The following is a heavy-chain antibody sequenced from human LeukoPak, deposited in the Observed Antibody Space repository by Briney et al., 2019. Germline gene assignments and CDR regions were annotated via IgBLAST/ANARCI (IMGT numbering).Heavy chain of an antibody. J-gene: IGHJ6*03. D-gene: IGHD2-2*01. CDR3: ARDPAYQLLGNHYYYYMDD. CDR2: ISSSSSYI. V-gene: IGHV3-21*01. Sequence: GGSLRLSCAASGFTFSSYSMNWVRQAPGKGLEWVSSISSSSSYIYYADSVKGRFTISRDNAKNSLYLQMNSLRAEDTAVYYCARDPAYQLLGNHYYYYMDDWGKGTTVTVSS. CDR1: GFTFSSYS.